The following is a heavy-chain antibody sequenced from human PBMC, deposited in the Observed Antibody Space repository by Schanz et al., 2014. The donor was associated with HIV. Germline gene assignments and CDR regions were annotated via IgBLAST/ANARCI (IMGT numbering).Heavy chain of an antibody. Sequence: VQLLESGGGLVQPGGSLRLSCAVSGFTITSYGMSWVRQAPGKGLEWLAVISYDGRNKKFANSVKGRFTISRDNSKNTVYLRMSGLRAEDTAVYYCAKPEYDSRGNSQSHFDSWGQGTLVTVSS. D-gene: IGHD3-22*01. CDR2: ISYDGRNK. CDR3: AKPEYDSRGNSQSHFDS. J-gene: IGHJ4*02. V-gene: IGHV3-30*18. CDR1: GFTITSYG.